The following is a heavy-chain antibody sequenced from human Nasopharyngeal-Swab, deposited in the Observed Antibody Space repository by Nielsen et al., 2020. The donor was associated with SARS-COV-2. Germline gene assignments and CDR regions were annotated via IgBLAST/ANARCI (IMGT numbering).Heavy chain of an antibody. J-gene: IGHJ3*02. CDR1: GFTVSSNY. V-gene: IGHV3-53*04. CDR2: IYSGGST. Sequence: GGSLRLSCAASGFTVSSNYMSWVRQAPGKGLEWVSVIYSGGSTYYADSVKGRFTISRHNSKNTLYLQMNSLRSEDTAVYYCATSVTMIVVAHDAFDIWGQGTMVTVSS. CDR3: ATSVTMIVVAHDAFDI. D-gene: IGHD3-22*01.